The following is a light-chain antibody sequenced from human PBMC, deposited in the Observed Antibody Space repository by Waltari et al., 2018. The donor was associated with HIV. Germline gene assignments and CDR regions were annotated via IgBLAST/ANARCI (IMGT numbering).Light chain of an antibody. CDR1: SSNIGAGYD. Sequence: QSVLTPPPSVSGAPGQRVTISCTGTSSNIGAGYDVHWYQHLPGTAPKLLIYGNNNRPSGVPDRFSGSKSGTSASLAITGLQTDDEADYYCQSYDSSLSGWVFGGGTKLTVL. V-gene: IGLV1-40*01. CDR3: QSYDSSLSGWV. CDR2: GNN. J-gene: IGLJ3*02.